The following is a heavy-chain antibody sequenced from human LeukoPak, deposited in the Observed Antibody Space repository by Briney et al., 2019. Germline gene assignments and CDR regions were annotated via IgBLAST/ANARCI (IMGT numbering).Heavy chain of an antibody. Sequence: GGSLRLSCSGSGFTFMNYVMAWVRQAPGKGLEWVSCIRLGGGLTHSADPVKGRFIISRDMNTLFLQMNNLRPEDTAMYYCARKITMVRGPLIKGYFDLWGRGNLVSVSS. J-gene: IGHJ2*01. D-gene: IGHD3-10*01. V-gene: IGHV3-23*01. CDR1: GFTFMNYV. CDR2: IRLGGGLT. CDR3: ARKITMVRGPLIKGYFDL.